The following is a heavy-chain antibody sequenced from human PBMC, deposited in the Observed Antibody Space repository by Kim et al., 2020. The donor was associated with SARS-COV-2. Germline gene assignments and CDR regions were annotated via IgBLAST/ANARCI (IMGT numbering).Heavy chain of an antibody. CDR3: AKEDGAGWFDA. Sequence: GGSLRLSCSASGFSFSGYAMHWVRQAPGKGLEWVAIILHDGNNEYYADSVKGRFTISRDNSKNTLYLQMKSLRVEDTAMYYCAKEDGAGWFDAWGQGTVVTVS. J-gene: IGHJ5*02. CDR1: GFSFSGYA. V-gene: IGHV3-30*01. CDR2: ILHDGNNE.